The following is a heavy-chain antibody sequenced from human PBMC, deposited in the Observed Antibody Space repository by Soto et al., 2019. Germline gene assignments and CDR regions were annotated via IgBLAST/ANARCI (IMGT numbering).Heavy chain of an antibody. Sequence: EVQLVESGGGLVQPGGSLRLSCAASGFTFSTYWMTWVRQPPGKGLEWVANMDQDGSETYYVDSVRGRFTVSRDNAKNSLYLQMNSRRVEDSAVEYCVCGGNFFIYWGQGTLVTVSP. CDR2: MDQDGSET. D-gene: IGHD3-16*01. CDR3: VCGGNFFIY. J-gene: IGHJ4*02. V-gene: IGHV3-7*01. CDR1: GFTFSTYW.